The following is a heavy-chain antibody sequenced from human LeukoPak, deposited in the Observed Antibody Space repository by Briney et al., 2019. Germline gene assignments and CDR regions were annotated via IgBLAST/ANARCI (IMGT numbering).Heavy chain of an antibody. V-gene: IGHV3-7*03. CDR3: AKDILPYNWNDGSGFDY. CDR2: INQDGTEK. CDR1: GFTFSSYW. Sequence: PGGSLRLSCAASGFTFSSYWMSWVRQAPGEGLEWVAKINQDGTEKAYVDSVRGRFTISRDNAKNSLYLQMNSLRAEDTALYYCAKDILPYNWNDGSGFDYWGQGTLVTVSS. D-gene: IGHD1-20*01. J-gene: IGHJ4*02.